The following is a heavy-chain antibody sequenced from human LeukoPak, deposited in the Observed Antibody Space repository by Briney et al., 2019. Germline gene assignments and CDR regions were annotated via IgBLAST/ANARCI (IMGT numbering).Heavy chain of an antibody. CDR3: ARDQMNIAAAGAYFDY. V-gene: IGHV1-18*01. J-gene: IGHJ4*02. CDR2: IGAYNGNT. Sequence: GASVKVSCKASGYTFTSFGISWVRQAPGQGLEWVGWIGAYNGNTKYGQKLQGRVTMTTDTSTSTAYMELRSLRSDDAAVYYCARDQMNIAAAGAYFDYWGQGTLVTVSS. CDR1: GYTFTSFG. D-gene: IGHD6-13*01.